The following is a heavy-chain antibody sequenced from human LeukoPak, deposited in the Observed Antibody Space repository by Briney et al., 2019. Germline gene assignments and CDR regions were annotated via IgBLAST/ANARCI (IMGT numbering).Heavy chain of an antibody. CDR2: IYYSGST. Sequence: SETLSLTCTVSGGSISSYYWSWIRQPPGKGLEWIGYIYYSGSTNYNPSLKSRVTISVDTSKNQFSLKLSSVTAADTAVYYCARTPGGGYVYYYGMDVWGQGTTVTVSS. V-gene: IGHV4-59*01. CDR3: ARTPGGGYVYYYGMDV. D-gene: IGHD5-12*01. CDR1: GGSISSYY. J-gene: IGHJ6*02.